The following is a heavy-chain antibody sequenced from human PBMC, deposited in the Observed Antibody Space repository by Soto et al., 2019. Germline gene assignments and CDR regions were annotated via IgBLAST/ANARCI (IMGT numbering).Heavy chain of an antibody. CDR2: IYHSGST. CDR3: ARAAIAAAGINWFDP. Sequence: PSETLSLTCAVSGGSISSGGYSWSWIRQPPGKGLEWIGYIYHSGSTYYNPSLKSRVTISVDRSKNQFSLKLSSVTAADTAVYYCARAAIAAAGINWFDPWGQGTPVTVSS. D-gene: IGHD6-13*01. J-gene: IGHJ5*02. V-gene: IGHV4-30-2*01. CDR1: GGSISSGGYS.